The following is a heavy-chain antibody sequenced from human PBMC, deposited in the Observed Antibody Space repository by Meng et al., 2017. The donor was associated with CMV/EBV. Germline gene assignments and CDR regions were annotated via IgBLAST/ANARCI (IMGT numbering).Heavy chain of an antibody. Sequence: QVQLGQSGAEVKKPGASVKVSCKASGYTFTGYYMHWVRQAPGQGLEWMGWINPNSGGTNYAQKFQGRVTMTRDTSISAAYMELSRLRSDDTAVYYCARDYSGSWYWIWDYWGQGTLVTVSS. CDR3: ARDYSGSWYWIWDY. J-gene: IGHJ4*02. D-gene: IGHD6-13*01. CDR2: INPNSGGT. V-gene: IGHV1-2*02. CDR1: GYTFTGYY.